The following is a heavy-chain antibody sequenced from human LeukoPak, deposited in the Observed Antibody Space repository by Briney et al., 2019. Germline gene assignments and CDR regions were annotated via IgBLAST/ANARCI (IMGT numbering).Heavy chain of an antibody. CDR2: INPSGGRT. CDR1: GYTFTIYY. Sequence: SSVKVSCKASGYTFTIYYMHWVRQAPGQGLEWMGIINPSGGRTSYAQKFQGRVTMTRDTSTSTVYMGLSSLRSEDTAVYYCARGRSDLVYWGQGTLVTVSS. CDR3: ARGRSDLVY. J-gene: IGHJ4*02. V-gene: IGHV1-46*01.